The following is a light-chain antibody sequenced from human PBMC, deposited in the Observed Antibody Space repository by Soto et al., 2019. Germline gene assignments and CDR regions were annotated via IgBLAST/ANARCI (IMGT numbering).Light chain of an antibody. Sequence: EVVLTQSPGTLSLSPGERATLSCRASQSVSNNYLAWYQQKLGLPPRLLIYSASRRTTGIPDRFIGRGSEIEFTLIISSLAPEDFAVYFCQQYGSPPRTVGQGTKVEIK. CDR2: SAS. CDR3: QQYGSPPRT. CDR1: QSVSNNY. J-gene: IGKJ1*01. V-gene: IGKV3-20*01.